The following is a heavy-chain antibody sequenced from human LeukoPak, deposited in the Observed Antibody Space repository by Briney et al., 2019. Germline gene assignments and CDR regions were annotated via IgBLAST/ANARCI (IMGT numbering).Heavy chain of an antibody. J-gene: IGHJ4*02. Sequence: GRSLRLSCAASGFSFDDYAMHWVRQAPEKGLEWVSGISWNSGSIGYADSVKGRFTISRDNAKNSLYLQMNSLRAEDTALYYCAKDKRGYNYEGVDYWGQGTLVTVSS. CDR1: GFSFDDYA. D-gene: IGHD5-24*01. V-gene: IGHV3-9*01. CDR2: ISWNSGSI. CDR3: AKDKRGYNYEGVDY.